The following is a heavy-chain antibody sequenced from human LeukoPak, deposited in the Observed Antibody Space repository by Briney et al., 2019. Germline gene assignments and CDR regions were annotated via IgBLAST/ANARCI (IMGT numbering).Heavy chain of an antibody. Sequence: GGSLRLSCAASGFTFSSYSMNWVRPAPGKGLEWLSYIYKSSGAIYYADSVKGRFTISRDNAKNSLYLQMNSLRDEDTAVYYCARDPGRLDRGNDYYYGMDVWGQGTTVTVSS. V-gene: IGHV3-48*02. CDR2: IYKSSGAI. D-gene: IGHD1-1*01. CDR1: GFTFSSYS. J-gene: IGHJ6*02. CDR3: ARDPGRLDRGNDYYYGMDV.